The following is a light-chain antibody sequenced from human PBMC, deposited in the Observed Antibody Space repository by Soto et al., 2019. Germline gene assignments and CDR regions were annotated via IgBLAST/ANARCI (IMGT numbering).Light chain of an antibody. CDR2: DAS. CDR3: QQYYTYST. J-gene: IGKJ5*01. CDR1: QNIRNL. Sequence: DIQLTQSPSTLSAAVGDSVTITCRASQNIRNLLAWYQQKPGKAPKPLIFDASTLKTGVPSRFGGSGSGAEFNFTITGLQPDDFATDFCQQYYTYSTFGQGTRLEIK. V-gene: IGKV1-5*01.